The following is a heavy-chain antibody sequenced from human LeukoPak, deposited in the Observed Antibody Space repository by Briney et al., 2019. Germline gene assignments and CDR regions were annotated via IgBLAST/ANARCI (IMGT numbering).Heavy chain of an antibody. J-gene: IGHJ4*02. V-gene: IGHV4-61*01. Sequence: SETLSLTCTVSGDSVSNGNYYWSWLRQPPGRALEWIGYIYYTGSTYYNPSLEGRVTISVDTSRNQFSVKLSSVTAADTAVYYCARSQNYYGSGDYWSQGTLVTVSS. D-gene: IGHD3-10*01. CDR2: IYYTGST. CDR3: ARSQNYYGSGDY. CDR1: GDSVSNGNYY.